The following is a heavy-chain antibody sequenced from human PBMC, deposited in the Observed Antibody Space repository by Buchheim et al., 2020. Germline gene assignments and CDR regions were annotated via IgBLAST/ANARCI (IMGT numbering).Heavy chain of an antibody. Sequence: QVQLVQSGAEVKKPGASVKVSCKASGYPFTGYYMHWVRQAPGQGLEWMGWINPNSGGTNYAQKFQGWVPMTRDTSIRTAYMELSRLRSDDTAVYYCARETGLAAAGTLYYYYGMDVWGQGTT. J-gene: IGHJ6*02. V-gene: IGHV1-2*04. D-gene: IGHD6-13*01. CDR1: GYPFTGYY. CDR2: INPNSGGT. CDR3: ARETGLAAAGTLYYYYGMDV.